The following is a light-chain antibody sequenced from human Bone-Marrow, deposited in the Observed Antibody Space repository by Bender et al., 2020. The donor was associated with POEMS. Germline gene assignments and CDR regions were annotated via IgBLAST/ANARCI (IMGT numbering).Light chain of an antibody. CDR2: DVN. CDR1: STDVGDYNY. V-gene: IGLV2-14*01. J-gene: IGLJ2*01. CDR3: CSFVGSYTLI. Sequence: QSALTQPASVSGSPGQSITISCTGGSTDVGDYNYVSWYQQYPGKAPKLVIYDVNNRPSGVSNRFSGSKSGNTASLTISGLQAEDEADYYCCSFVGSYTLIFGGGTKLTVL.